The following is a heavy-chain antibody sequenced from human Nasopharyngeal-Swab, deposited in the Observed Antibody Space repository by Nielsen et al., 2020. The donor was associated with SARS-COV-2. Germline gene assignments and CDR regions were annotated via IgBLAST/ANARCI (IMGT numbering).Heavy chain of an antibody. CDR3: AKDSGAGFCSGGSCFPTNH. D-gene: IGHD2-15*01. V-gene: IGHV3-23*01. J-gene: IGHJ5*02. CDR1: GFTFSSYA. CDR2: ISGTGDNT. Sequence: GSLILSCAASGFTFSSYAMNWVRQAPGKGLEWVSGISGTGDNTYYADSVKGRFTISRDSSKNTLYLQMNSLRAEDTAIYYCAKDSGAGFCSGGSCFPTNHWGQGTLVTVSS.